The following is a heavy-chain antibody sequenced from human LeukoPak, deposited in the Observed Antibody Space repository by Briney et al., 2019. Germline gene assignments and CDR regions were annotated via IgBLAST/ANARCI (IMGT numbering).Heavy chain of an antibody. CDR1: GYTFTSYY. V-gene: IGHV1-46*01. J-gene: IGHJ4*02. CDR2: INPSGGST. CDR3: ARGEWLLRYYFDY. D-gene: IGHD3-22*01. Sequence: ASVKVSCKASGYTFTSYYMHWVRQAPGQGLEWMGRINPSGGSTSYAQKFQGRVTMTRDMSTSTVYMELSSLRSEDTAVYSCARGEWLLRYYFDYWGQGTLVTVSS.